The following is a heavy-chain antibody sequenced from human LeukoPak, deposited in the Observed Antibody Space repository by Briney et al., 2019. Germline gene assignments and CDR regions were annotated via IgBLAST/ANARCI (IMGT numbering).Heavy chain of an antibody. J-gene: IGHJ3*02. CDR1: GGSISSYY. Sequence: PSETLSLTCTVSGGSISSYYWSWIRQPPGKGLEWIGYIYYSGSTNYNPSLKSRVTISVDTSKNQFSLKLSSVTAADTAVYYCARAPRITMIVVVNDAFDIWGQGTMVTVSS. D-gene: IGHD3-22*01. V-gene: IGHV4-59*12. CDR2: IYYSGST. CDR3: ARAPRITMIVVVNDAFDI.